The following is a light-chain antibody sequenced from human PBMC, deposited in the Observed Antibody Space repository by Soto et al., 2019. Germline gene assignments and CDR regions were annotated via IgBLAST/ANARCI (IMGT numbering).Light chain of an antibody. CDR2: GAS. CDR1: QSISSN. CDR3: QHYNNWLT. Sequence: EMVMTQSPSTLSVSPGERATLSCWASQSISSNLAWYQQKPGQAPRLLIYGASIRATGIPVRFSGSGSGTKFTLTISSLQSEDFAVYYCQHYNNWLTFGGGTKVEIK. V-gene: IGKV3-15*01. J-gene: IGKJ4*01.